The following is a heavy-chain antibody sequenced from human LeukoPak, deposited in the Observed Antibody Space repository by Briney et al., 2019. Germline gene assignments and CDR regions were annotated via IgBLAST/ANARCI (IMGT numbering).Heavy chain of an antibody. CDR2: ISWNSGSI. D-gene: IGHD3-22*01. Sequence: GRSLRLSCAASGFTFDDYAMHWVRQAPGKGLEWVSGISWNSGSIGYADSVKGRFTISRDNAKNSLYLQMNSLRAEDTASYYCAKAHYYDSSGYHHFDYWGQGILVTVSS. CDR3: AKAHYYDSSGYHHFDY. V-gene: IGHV3-9*01. J-gene: IGHJ4*02. CDR1: GFTFDDYA.